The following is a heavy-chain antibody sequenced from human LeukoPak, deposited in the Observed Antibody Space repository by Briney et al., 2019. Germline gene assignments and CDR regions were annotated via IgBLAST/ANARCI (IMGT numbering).Heavy chain of an antibody. V-gene: IGHV3-20*04. D-gene: IGHD1-26*01. CDR3: AREWELLPHAFDI. Sequence: PGGSLRLSCAASGFNFDDYGMSWLRQPPPKALAWVSGINWSGGSEGNADSVKGRVSISRDNAKNSLYLQMNSLRAEDTGLYYCAREWELLPHAFDIWGQGTMVTVSS. J-gene: IGHJ3*02. CDR2: INWSGGSE. CDR1: GFNFDDYG.